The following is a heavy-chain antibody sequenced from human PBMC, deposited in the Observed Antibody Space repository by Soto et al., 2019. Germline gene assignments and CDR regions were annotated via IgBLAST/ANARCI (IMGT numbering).Heavy chain of an antibody. CDR2: MNPNSGNT. Sequence: ASVKVSCKASGYTFTSYDINWVRQATGQGLEWMGWMNPNSGNTGYAQKFQGRVTMTRNTSISTAYMELSSLRSEDTAVYYWARPGRGLGIRLYYFDYWGQGTLVTVSS. V-gene: IGHV1-8*02. D-gene: IGHD7-27*01. J-gene: IGHJ4*02. CDR1: GYTFTSYD. CDR3: ARPGRGLGIRLYYFDY.